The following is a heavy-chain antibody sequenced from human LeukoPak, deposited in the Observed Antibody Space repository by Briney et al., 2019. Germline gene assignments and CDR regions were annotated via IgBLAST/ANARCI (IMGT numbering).Heavy chain of an antibody. CDR2: IYYSGST. D-gene: IGHD2-21*01. V-gene: IGHV4-59*08. J-gene: IGHJ5*02. CDR3: ARRRQTGGDNGLHNWFDP. CDR1: GDSINNYY. Sequence: SETLSLTCTVSGDSINNYYWHWLRQPPGKGLEWIGHIYYSGSTIYNPSLNSRVTMSLDTSKNHFSLRLSSVTAADTAVYYCARRRQTGGDNGLHNWFDPWGQGILVTVSS.